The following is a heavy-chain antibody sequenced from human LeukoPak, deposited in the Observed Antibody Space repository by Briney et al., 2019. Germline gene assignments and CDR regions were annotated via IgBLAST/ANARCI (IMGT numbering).Heavy chain of an antibody. CDR2: IYYSGST. CDR1: GGSIGSYY. J-gene: IGHJ4*02. Sequence: SETLSLTCTVSGGSIGSYYWSWIRQPPGKGLEWIGYIYYSGSTNYNPSLKSRVTISVDTSKNQFSLKLSSVTAADTAVYYCARQGSGYHLDYWGQGTLVTVSS. V-gene: IGHV4-59*12. D-gene: IGHD3-22*01. CDR3: ARQGSGYHLDY.